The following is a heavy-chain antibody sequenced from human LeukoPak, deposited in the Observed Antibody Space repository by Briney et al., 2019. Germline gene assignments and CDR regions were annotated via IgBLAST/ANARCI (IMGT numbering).Heavy chain of an antibody. V-gene: IGHV6-1*01. CDR1: GDSVSSNSAT. D-gene: IGHD3-9*01. CDR3: ARVQLRYFDWLFDF. J-gene: IGHJ5*01. CDR2: TYYRSKWYN. Sequence: SQTLTLTCAILGDSVSSNSATWNRHRQSTSRGLEWLGRTYYRSKWYNDYAVSVKSRITINPDTSKNHFSLQLNSVTPEDTAVYYCARVQLRYFDWLFDFWGQGTLVTVSS.